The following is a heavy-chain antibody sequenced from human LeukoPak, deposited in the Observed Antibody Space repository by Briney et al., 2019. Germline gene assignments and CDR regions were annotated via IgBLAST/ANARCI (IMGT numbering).Heavy chain of an antibody. CDR1: GYTFTGYY. Sequence: ASVKVSCKASGYTFTGYYMNWVRQAAGQGLEWMGWINPNSGGTNYAQKFQGRVTMTRDTSISTAYMELSRLRSDDTAVYYWARDEPDCSSTSCYFYNWFDPWGQGTLVTVSS. CDR2: INPNSGGT. CDR3: ARDEPDCSSTSCYFYNWFDP. V-gene: IGHV1-2*02. D-gene: IGHD2-2*01. J-gene: IGHJ5*02.